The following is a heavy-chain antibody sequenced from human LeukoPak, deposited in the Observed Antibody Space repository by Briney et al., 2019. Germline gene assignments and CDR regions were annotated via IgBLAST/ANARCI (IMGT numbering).Heavy chain of an antibody. CDR2: IYYSGST. V-gene: IGHV4-39*01. CDR1: GGSISSSSYY. D-gene: IGHD5-18*01. Sequence: PSETLSLTCTVSGGSISSSSYYWGWRRQPPGKGLEWIGSIYYSGSTYYNPSLKSRVTISVDTSKNQFSLKLTSVTAADTAVYYCARLSYGHLVCYFDYWGQGTLVTVSS. J-gene: IGHJ4*02. CDR3: ARLSYGHLVCYFDY.